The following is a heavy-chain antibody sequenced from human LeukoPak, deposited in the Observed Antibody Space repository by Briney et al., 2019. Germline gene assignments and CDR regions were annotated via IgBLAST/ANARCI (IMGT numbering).Heavy chain of an antibody. CDR2: IKQDGSEK. CDR1: GFTFSSYA. J-gene: IGHJ4*01. Sequence: PGGSLRLSCAASGFTFSSYAMSWVRQAPGKGLEWVANIKQDGSEKYYVDSVKGRFTISRDNSKNTLYLQMNSLRAEDTAVYYCARDSSSGCFDYWGHGTLVTVSS. V-gene: IGHV3-7*01. CDR3: ARDSSSGCFDY. D-gene: IGHD6-19*01.